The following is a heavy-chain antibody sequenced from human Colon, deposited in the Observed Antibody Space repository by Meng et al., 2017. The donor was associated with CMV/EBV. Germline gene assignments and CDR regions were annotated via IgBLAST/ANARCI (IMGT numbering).Heavy chain of an antibody. CDR1: GFTFSNYD. Sequence: GGSLRLSCAASGFTFSNYDMHWVRQATGKGLEWVAAIGTAADTYYPGSVRGRFTISRENAKNSLYLQMNSLRAGDTAVYYCLRGLRFLTGYGMDVWGQGTTVTVSS. V-gene: IGHV3-13*01. D-gene: IGHD3-3*01. CDR3: LRGLRFLTGYGMDV. J-gene: IGHJ6*02. CDR2: IGTAADT.